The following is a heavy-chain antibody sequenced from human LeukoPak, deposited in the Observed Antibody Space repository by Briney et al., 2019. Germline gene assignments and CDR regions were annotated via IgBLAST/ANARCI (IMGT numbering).Heavy chain of an antibody. CDR2: ISGSSDYI. D-gene: IGHD2-2*01. J-gene: IGHJ4*02. CDR3: ASDLPAATS. V-gene: IGHV3-21*01. Sequence: GGSLRLSCAASGFTFSGYSMNWVRQAPGKGLEWVSSISGSSDYIFYADLAKGRFTISRDNAKNSVYLQMNSLRVDDTAVYYCASDLPAATSWGQGTLVTVSS. CDR1: GFTFSGYS.